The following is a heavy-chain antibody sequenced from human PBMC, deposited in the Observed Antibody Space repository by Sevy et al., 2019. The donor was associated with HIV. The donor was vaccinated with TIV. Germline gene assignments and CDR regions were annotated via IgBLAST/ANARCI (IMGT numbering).Heavy chain of an antibody. Sequence: SETLSLTCTVSGGSISSNFYYWSWIRQPAGKGLEWIGRIYTSGSTNYNPSLKSRVTISVDTSKNQFSLKLISVTAADTAVYYCARDRGGLGSAFDIWGQGTMVTVSS. D-gene: IGHD3-16*01. CDR2: IYTSGST. V-gene: IGHV4-61*02. J-gene: IGHJ3*02. CDR1: GGSISSNFYY. CDR3: ARDRGGLGSAFDI.